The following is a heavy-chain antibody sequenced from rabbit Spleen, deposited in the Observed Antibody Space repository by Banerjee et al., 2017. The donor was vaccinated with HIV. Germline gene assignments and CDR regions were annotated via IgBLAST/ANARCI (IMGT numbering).Heavy chain of an antibody. D-gene: IGHD4-2*01. J-gene: IGHJ4*01. CDR2: AYAGSSGSA. Sequence: QSLEESGGGLVKPGASLTLTCKASGFSLNSGYDMCWVRQAPGKGLEWVACAYAGSSGSAYSATWAKGRFTISKTSSTTVTLQMTSLTAADTATYFCARDAGTYDYIDVYFNLWGPGTLVTVS. V-gene: IGHV1S40*01. CDR1: GFSLNSGYD. CDR3: ARDAGTYDYIDVYFNL.